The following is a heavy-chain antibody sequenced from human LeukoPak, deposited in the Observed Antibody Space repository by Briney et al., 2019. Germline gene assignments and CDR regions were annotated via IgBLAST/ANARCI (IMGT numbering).Heavy chain of an antibody. CDR1: GGSISSYY. Sequence: SSETLSLTCTVSGGSISSYYWSWIRQPPGKGLEWLGYIYYSGSANYNPSLKSRVTISVDTSKNQFSLKLSSVTAADTAVYYCARVAYSYGGYYFDYWGQGTLVTVSS. J-gene: IGHJ4*02. CDR3: ARVAYSYGGYYFDY. CDR2: IYYSGSA. V-gene: IGHV4-59*01. D-gene: IGHD5-18*01.